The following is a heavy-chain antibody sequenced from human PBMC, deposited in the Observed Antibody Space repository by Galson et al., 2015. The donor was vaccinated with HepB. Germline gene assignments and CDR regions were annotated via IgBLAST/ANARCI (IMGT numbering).Heavy chain of an antibody. Sequence: QSGAEVKKPGESLKISCKGSGYSFTSYWIGWVRQMPGKGLEWMGIIYPGDSDTRYSPSFQGQVTISADKSISTAYLQWSSLKASDTAMYYCARRGRSLAVADYYYDSSGYQGDAFDIWGQGTMVTVSS. D-gene: IGHD3-22*01. CDR2: IYPGDSDT. V-gene: IGHV5-51*01. J-gene: IGHJ3*02. CDR3: ARRGRSLAVADYYYDSSGYQGDAFDI. CDR1: GYSFTSYW.